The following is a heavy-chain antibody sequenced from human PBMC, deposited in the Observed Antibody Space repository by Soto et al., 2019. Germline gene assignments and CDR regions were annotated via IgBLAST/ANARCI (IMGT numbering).Heavy chain of an antibody. J-gene: IGHJ4*02. V-gene: IGHV4-34*01. CDR3: ARARGSTIFGVVIGY. D-gene: IGHD3-3*01. Sequence: SETLSLTCAVYGGSFSGYYWSWICQPPGKGLEWIGEINHSGSTNYNPSLKSRVTISVDTSKNQFSLKLSSVTAADTAVYYCARARGSTIFGVVIGYWGQGTLVTVSS. CDR2: INHSGST. CDR1: GGSFSGYY.